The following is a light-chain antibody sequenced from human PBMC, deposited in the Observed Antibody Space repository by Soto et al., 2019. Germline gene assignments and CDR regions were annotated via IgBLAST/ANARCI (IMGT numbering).Light chain of an antibody. CDR1: QSVRSN. J-gene: IGKJ1*01. CDR3: QQYNNWPPT. V-gene: IGKV3-15*01. Sequence: EIAMTQSPATLSASPGERATLSCRASQSVRSNLAWYQQKPGQAPRLLIYVASTRATGIPARFSGSGSGTEFTLSIGSLQSEDFAVYYCQQYNNWPPTFGQGTKVEIK. CDR2: VAS.